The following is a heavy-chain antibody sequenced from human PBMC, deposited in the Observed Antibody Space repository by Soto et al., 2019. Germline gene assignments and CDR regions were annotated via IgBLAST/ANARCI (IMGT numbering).Heavy chain of an antibody. J-gene: IGHJ6*02. D-gene: IGHD2-8*02. CDR2: IYPGDSDT. Sequence: PGESLRISGRSSGYSFTRYWIGWVRQMPGKGLEWMGIIYPGDSDTRYSPSFQGQVTISADKSISTAYLQWSSLKASDTAMYYCARASPSGYYYYGMDVWGQGTTVTVSS. CDR1: GYSFTRYW. CDR3: ARASPSGYYYYGMDV. V-gene: IGHV5-51*01.